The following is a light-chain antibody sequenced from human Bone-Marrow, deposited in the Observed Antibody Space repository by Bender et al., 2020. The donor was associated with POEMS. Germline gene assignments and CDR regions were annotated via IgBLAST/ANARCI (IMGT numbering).Light chain of an antibody. Sequence: QSVLTQPPSVSAAPGQKVIISCSGSNSNIGNNYVSWYQQLPGTAPKLLIYESDKRPSGIPDRFSGSKSGTSASLAITGLQAEDEGDYYCQSYDNSLGGWVFGGGTKLTVL. CDR3: QSYDNSLGGWV. CDR2: ESD. J-gene: IGLJ3*02. V-gene: IGLV1-51*02. CDR1: NSNIGNNY.